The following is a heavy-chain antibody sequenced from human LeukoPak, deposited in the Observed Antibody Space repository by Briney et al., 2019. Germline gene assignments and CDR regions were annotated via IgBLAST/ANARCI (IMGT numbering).Heavy chain of an antibody. CDR2: ISSSGSTI. J-gene: IGHJ3*02. CDR3: ARDLSIAARGGI. V-gene: IGHV3-48*03. CDR1: GFTFSSYE. D-gene: IGHD6-6*01. Sequence: GGSLRLSCAASGFTFSSYEMNWVRQAPGKGLEWVSYISSSGSTIYYADSVKGRFTISRGNAKNSLYLQMNSLRAEDTAVYYCARDLSIAARGGIWGQGTMVTVSS.